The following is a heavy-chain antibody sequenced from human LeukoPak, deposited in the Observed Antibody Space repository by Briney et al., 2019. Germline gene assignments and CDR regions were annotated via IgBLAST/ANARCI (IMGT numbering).Heavy chain of an antibody. V-gene: IGHV6-1*01. CDR1: GDSVSSNIVA. J-gene: IGHJ5*02. CDR2: TYYRSKWYN. CDR3: ARDKATRRSGWFDR. Sequence: SQTLSLTCAISGDSVSSNIVAWNWIRQSQSRGLECLGRTYYRSKWYNEYPESVKSRITITADTSRNQFSLHLNSVTPEDTAVYFCARDKATRRSGWFDRWGQGTLVTVSS. D-gene: IGHD3-10*01.